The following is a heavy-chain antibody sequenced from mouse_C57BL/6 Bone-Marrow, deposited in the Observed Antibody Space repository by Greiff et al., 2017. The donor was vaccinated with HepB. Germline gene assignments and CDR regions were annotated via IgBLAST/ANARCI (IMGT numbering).Heavy chain of an antibody. V-gene: IGHV1-54*01. J-gene: IGHJ4*01. CDR2: INPGSGGT. CDR1: GYAFTNYL. D-gene: IGHD2-4*01. CDR3: ARGVGNDYDDERYYAMDY. Sequence: VKLQESGAELVRPGTSVKVSCKASGYAFTNYLIEWVKQRPGQGLEWIGVINPGSGGTDYNEKFKGKATLTADKSSSTAYMQLSSLTSEDSAVYFCARGVGNDYDDERYYAMDYWGQGTSVTVSS.